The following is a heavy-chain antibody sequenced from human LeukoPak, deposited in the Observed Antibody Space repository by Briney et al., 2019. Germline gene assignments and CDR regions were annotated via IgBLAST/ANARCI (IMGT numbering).Heavy chain of an antibody. V-gene: IGHV1-3*01. CDR3: ARDQAVLLSFGEPRGAFDV. CDR2: INAGNGNT. J-gene: IGHJ3*01. Sequence: ASVKVSCKASGYTFTSYAMHWVRQAPGQRLEWMGWINAGNGNTKYSQKFQGRVTITRDTSASTAYMELSSLRSEDTAVYYCARDQAVLLSFGEPRGAFDVWGQGTMVTVSS. D-gene: IGHD3-10*01. CDR1: GYTFTSYA.